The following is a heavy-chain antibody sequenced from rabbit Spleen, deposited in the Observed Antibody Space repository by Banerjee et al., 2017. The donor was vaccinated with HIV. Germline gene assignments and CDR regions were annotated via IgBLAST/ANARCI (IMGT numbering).Heavy chain of an antibody. D-gene: IGHD1-1*01. CDR3: ARDLLGVIGWNFYL. Sequence: QSLEESGGDLVKPGASLTLTCTASGVSFSSSSYVCWVRQAPGKGLEWIACINAATAKPVYATWAKGRFTISRTSSTTVTLRMTSLTAADRATYFCARDLLGVIGWNFYLWGQGTLVTVS. V-gene: IGHV1S40*01. CDR2: INAATAKP. J-gene: IGHJ4*01. CDR1: GVSFSSSSY.